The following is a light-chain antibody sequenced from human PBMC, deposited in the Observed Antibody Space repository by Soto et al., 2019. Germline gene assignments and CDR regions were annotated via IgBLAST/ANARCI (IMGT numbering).Light chain of an antibody. CDR3: QKYGSAPPWT. J-gene: IGKJ1*01. CDR1: QSISSSY. V-gene: IGKV3-20*01. Sequence: EIVLTQSPGTLSLSPGERATLSCRASQSISSSYLAWYQQKPGQPPRLLIFGASSRAAGIPDRFSGSGSGTDFTLTISRLEPEDFAVYYCQKYGSAPPWTFGQGTKVESK. CDR2: GAS.